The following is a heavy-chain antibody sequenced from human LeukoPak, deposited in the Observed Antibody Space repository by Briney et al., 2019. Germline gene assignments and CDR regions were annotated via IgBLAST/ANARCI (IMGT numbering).Heavy chain of an antibody. Sequence: SGGSLRLSCAASGFTFSSYAMHWVRQAPGKGLEWVAVISYDGSNKYYADSVKGRFTISRDNSKNTLYLQMNSLRAEDTAVYYCAKDKGEGPYMITFGGVIAPLDYWGQGTLVTVSS. CDR1: GFTFSSYA. J-gene: IGHJ4*02. D-gene: IGHD3-16*02. V-gene: IGHV3-30-3*01. CDR2: ISYDGSNK. CDR3: AKDKGEGPYMITFGGVIAPLDY.